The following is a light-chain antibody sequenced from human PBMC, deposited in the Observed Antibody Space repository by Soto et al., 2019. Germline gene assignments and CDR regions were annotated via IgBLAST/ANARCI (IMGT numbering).Light chain of an antibody. CDR3: QQYNSYSST. CDR2: GAS. V-gene: IGKV3-20*01. J-gene: IGKJ1*01. CDR1: QSVSSNY. Sequence: ESVLTQSPGTLSLSRGERATLSCRASQSVSSNYLSWYQQKPGQAPRLLIYGASTRASGIPDRFSGSGPGTEFTLTISSLQPDDFATYYCQQYNSYSSTFGQGTKVDI.